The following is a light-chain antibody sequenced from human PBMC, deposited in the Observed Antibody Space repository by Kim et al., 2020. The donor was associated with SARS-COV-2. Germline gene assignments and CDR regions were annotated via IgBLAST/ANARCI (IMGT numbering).Light chain of an antibody. CDR2: AAS. CDR3: QQSHSTLYT. J-gene: IGKJ2*01. CDR1: QSISNY. Sequence: AAVGDRVTIHGRASQSISNYLNWYQQKPGRAPNLLIYAASKLQSGVSSRFSGSGSGTDFTLTITSLQPEDFATYYCQQSHSTLYTFGQGTKVDIK. V-gene: IGKV1-39*01.